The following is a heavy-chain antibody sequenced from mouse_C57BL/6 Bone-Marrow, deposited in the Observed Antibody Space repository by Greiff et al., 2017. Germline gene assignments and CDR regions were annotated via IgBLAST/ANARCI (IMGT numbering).Heavy chain of an antibody. CDR2: INPYNGGT. V-gene: IGHV1-19*01. Sequence: VQLQQSGPVLVKPGASVKMSCKASGYTFTDYYMNWVKQSHGKSLEWIGVINPYNGGTSYNQKFKGKATLTVDKSSSTAYMELNSLTSEDSAVYYCARSPDGYFLHFGYWGQGTTLTVSS. CDR3: ARSPDGYFLHFGY. CDR1: GYTFTDYY. D-gene: IGHD2-3*01. J-gene: IGHJ2*01.